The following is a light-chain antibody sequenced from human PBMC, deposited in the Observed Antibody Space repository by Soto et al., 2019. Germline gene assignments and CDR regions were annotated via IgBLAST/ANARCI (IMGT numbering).Light chain of an antibody. V-gene: IGKV3-20*01. Sequence: EIVLTQSPGTLSLSPGERATLSCRASQSVSSSYLAWYQQKPGPAPRLLIYGASIRAAGIPDRFSGSGSGTDFTLTISRLEPEDFEVYYCQQYGSSPRTFGQGTKVEIK. CDR3: QQYGSSPRT. CDR1: QSVSSSY. CDR2: GAS. J-gene: IGKJ1*01.